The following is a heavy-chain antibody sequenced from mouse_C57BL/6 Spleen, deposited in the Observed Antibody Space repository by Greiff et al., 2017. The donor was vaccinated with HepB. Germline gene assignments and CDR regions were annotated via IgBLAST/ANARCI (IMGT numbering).Heavy chain of an antibody. CDR3: ARYSSYDYYAMDY. CDR1: GYTFTSYW. J-gene: IGHJ4*01. D-gene: IGHD1-1*01. V-gene: IGHV1-69*01. CDR2: IDPSASYT. Sequence: QVQLQQPGAELVMPGASVKLSCKASGYTFTSYWMHWVQQRPGQGLEWIGEIDPSASYTNYNQKFKGKSTLTVDKSSSTAYMQLSSLTSEDSAVYYCARYSSYDYYAMDYWGQGTSVTVSS.